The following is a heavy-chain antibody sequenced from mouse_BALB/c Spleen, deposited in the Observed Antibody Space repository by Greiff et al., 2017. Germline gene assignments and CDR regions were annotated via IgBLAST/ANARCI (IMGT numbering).Heavy chain of an antibody. CDR1: GYTFTSYW. CDR2: IYPGDGDT. CDR3: ARGDYYGSSSYYFDD. Sequence: VQLQESGAELARPGASVKLSCKASGYTFTSYWMQWVKQRPGQGLEWIGAIYPGDGDTRYTQKFKGKATLTADKSSSTAYMQLSSLASEDSAVYYCARGDYYGSSSYYFDDWGQGTTLTVSS. D-gene: IGHD1-1*01. V-gene: IGHV1-87*01. J-gene: IGHJ2*01.